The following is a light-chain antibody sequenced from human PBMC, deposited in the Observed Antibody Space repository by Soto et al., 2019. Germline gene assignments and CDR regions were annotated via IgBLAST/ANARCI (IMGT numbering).Light chain of an antibody. Sequence: QSVLTQPASVSGSPGQSITISCSDVGSYDYVSWYQQHPGKAPKLMIFDVSNRPSGVSDRFSGSKSGNTASLTISGLQAEDEADYYCTSFITRTTFWVFGGGTKVTVL. J-gene: IGLJ3*02. CDR2: DVS. CDR1: DVGSYDY. CDR3: TSFITRTTFWV. V-gene: IGLV2-14*01.